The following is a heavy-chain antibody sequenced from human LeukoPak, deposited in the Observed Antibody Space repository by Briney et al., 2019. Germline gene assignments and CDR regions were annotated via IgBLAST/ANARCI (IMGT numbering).Heavy chain of an antibody. CDR2: ISGSGDNT. Sequence: GGSLRLSCAASGFTFSSYAMSWVRQAPGKGLEWVSGISGSGDNTYYADSVKGRFTISRDNSKNTLYVQVNSLRAEDTAVYYCARVNSGYSYGNYYFDYWGQGTLVTVSS. CDR3: ARVNSGYSYGNYYFDY. D-gene: IGHD5-18*01. CDR1: GFTFSSYA. V-gene: IGHV3-23*01. J-gene: IGHJ4*02.